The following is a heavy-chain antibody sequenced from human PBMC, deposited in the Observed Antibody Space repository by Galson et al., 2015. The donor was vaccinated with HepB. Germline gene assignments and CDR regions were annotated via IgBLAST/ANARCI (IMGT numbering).Heavy chain of an antibody. D-gene: IGHD3-3*01. V-gene: IGHV1-18*01. J-gene: IGHJ3*02. CDR3: ARGTIFDI. Sequence: SVKVSCKASGGTFSSYAISWVRQAPGQGLEWMGWISAYNGNTNYAQKLQGRVTMTTDTSTSTAYVELRSLRSDDTAVYYCARGTIFDIWGQGTMVTVSS. CDR1: GGTFSSYA. CDR2: ISAYNGNT.